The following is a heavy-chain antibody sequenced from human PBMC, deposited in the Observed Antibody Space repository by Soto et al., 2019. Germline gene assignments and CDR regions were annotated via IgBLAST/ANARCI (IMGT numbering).Heavy chain of an antibody. D-gene: IGHD6-13*01. CDR1: GFTFSSYG. J-gene: IGHJ4*02. V-gene: IGHV3-30*18. CDR3: AKDRIAAAGTGPKTWRKHFDF. Sequence: PGGSLRLSCAASGFTFSSYGMHWVRQAPGKGLEWVAVISYDGSNKYYADSVKGRFTISRDNSKNTLYLQMNGLRAEDTAVYYCAKDRIAAAGTGPKTWRKHFDFWGQGTLVTVSS. CDR2: ISYDGSNK.